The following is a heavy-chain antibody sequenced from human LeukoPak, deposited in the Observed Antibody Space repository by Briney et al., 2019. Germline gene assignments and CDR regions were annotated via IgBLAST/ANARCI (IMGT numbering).Heavy chain of an antibody. V-gene: IGHV3-30*02. CDR3: AKGGSLPAGFDYSHYMDV. Sequence: GGSLRLSCAASGFTFTTYGMHWVRQAPGKGLEWVAFIRNDGTHKSSPDSVKGRFTISRDNSKNTLYLQMNSLRVEDTAVYYCAKGGSLPAGFDYSHYMDVWGKGTTVIVSS. CDR1: GFTFTTYG. D-gene: IGHD2-2*01. CDR2: IRNDGTHK. J-gene: IGHJ6*03.